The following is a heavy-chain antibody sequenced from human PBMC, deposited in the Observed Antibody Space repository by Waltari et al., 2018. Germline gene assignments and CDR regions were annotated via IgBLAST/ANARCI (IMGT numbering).Heavy chain of an antibody. CDR3: VKGNEIDY. V-gene: IGHV3-30*02. D-gene: IGHD1-1*01. J-gene: IGHJ4*02. Sequence: QVHLVESGGGVVQPGGSLRLSCAAPGFNFTLFGMHWVRQAPGKGLEWVSFISYDGSNENYADSVKGRFTMSRDNSKKMLYVQMNNLRAVDSAVYYCVKGNEIDYWGQGTLVTVSS. CDR2: ISYDGSNE. CDR1: GFNFTLFG.